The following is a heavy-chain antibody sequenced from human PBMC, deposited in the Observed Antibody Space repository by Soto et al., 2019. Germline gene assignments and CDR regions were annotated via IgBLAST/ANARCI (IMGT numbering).Heavy chain of an antibody. Sequence: SETLSLTCTVSGGSISSYYWSWIRQPPGKGLEWIGYIYYSGSTNYNPSLKSRVTISVDTSKNQFSLKLSSVTAADTAVYYCARHVGREGWLYYYYYMDVWGKGTTVTVSS. D-gene: IGHD1-26*01. CDR2: IYYSGST. V-gene: IGHV4-59*08. J-gene: IGHJ6*03. CDR3: ARHVGREGWLYYYYYMDV. CDR1: GGSISSYY.